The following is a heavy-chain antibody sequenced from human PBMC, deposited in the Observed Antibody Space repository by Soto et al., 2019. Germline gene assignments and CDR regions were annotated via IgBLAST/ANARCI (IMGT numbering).Heavy chain of an antibody. Sequence: QVQLVQSGAEVKKPGASVKVSCKASGYTFTSYGISWVRHAPGQGREWMGWISAYNGNTNYAQKPQGRVTKTTDTSPSTGSMGLRGLSSADMAVDYCARGRGYEVDNWCQGTRVTGPS. CDR1: GYTFTSYG. CDR2: ISAYNGNT. V-gene: IGHV1-18*03. J-gene: IGHJ4*02. D-gene: IGHD6-25*01. CDR3: ARGRGYEVDN.